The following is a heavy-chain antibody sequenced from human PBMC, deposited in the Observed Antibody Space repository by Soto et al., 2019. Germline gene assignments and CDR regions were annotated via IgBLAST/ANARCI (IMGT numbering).Heavy chain of an antibody. CDR2: IYYGGSA. Sequence: SETLSLTCTVSGGSISTYYWSWIRQPPGKGLEWIGYIYYGGSANYNPSLKSRVTISVDTSKKQFSLRLDSVTAADTAVYYCARGGHCTNGVCSDLDYRGQRTPVTVSS. CDR1: GGSISTYY. D-gene: IGHD2-8*01. J-gene: IGHJ4*02. CDR3: ARGGHCTNGVCSDLDY. V-gene: IGHV4-59*08.